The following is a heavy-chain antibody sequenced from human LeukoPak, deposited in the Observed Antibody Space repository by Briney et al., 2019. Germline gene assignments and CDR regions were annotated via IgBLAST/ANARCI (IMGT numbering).Heavy chain of an antibody. CDR3: ARGRGSTSRPNWFDP. J-gene: IGHJ5*02. D-gene: IGHD2-2*01. CDR2: INSDGSST. Sequence: GGSLRLSCAASGFTFSSYWMHWVRQAPGKGLVWVSRINSDGSSTSYADSVKGRFTISRDNAKNTLDLQMNSLRAEDTAVYYCARGRGSTSRPNWFDPWGQGTLVTVSS. CDR1: GFTFSSYW. V-gene: IGHV3-74*01.